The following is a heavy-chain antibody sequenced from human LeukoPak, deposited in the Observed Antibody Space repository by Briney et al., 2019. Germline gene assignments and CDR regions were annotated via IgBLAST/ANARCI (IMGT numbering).Heavy chain of an antibody. CDR1: GFTFSSFA. J-gene: IGHJ5*02. CDR3: TKDPNGDYVGAFDP. CDR2: ITGSHGRT. D-gene: IGHD4-17*01. V-gene: IGHV3-23*01. Sequence: GGSLRLSCAASGFTFSSFAMTWVRRAPGKGLEWVSSITGSHGRTSNTDSVKGRFTIPRDNSQNPLYLQMNSLTAVGTAVYYCTKDPNGDYVGAFDPWGQGTLVTVSS.